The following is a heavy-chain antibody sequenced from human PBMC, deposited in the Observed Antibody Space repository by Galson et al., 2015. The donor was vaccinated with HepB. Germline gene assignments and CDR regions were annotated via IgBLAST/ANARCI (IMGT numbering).Heavy chain of an antibody. V-gene: IGHV3-33*01. D-gene: IGHD3-22*01. J-gene: IGHJ4*02. Sequence: CLSLSCAASGFYFSNFAMHWVRQAPGEGLEWVAVIWPNGGTKYYADSVKGQFTISRDNSKNRLYLQMDSLRVEDTAVYYCAREGDYLDSTGRHHYFDYWGQGALVTVSS. CDR1: GFYFSNFA. CDR3: AREGDYLDSTGRHHYFDY. CDR2: IWPNGGTK.